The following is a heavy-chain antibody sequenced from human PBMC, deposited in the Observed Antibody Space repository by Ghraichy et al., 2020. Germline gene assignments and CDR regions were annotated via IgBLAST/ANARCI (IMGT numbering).Heavy chain of an antibody. D-gene: IGHD4-17*01. CDR3: ARDYGAFQARGTRYGMDV. Sequence: SETLSLTCTVSGGSISSYYWSWIRQPPGKGLEWIGYIYYSGSTNYNPSLKSRVTISVDTSKNQFSLKLSSVTAADTAVYYCARDYGAFQARGTRYGMDVWGQGTTVTVSS. V-gene: IGHV4-59*01. CDR2: IYYSGST. J-gene: IGHJ6*02. CDR1: GGSISSYY.